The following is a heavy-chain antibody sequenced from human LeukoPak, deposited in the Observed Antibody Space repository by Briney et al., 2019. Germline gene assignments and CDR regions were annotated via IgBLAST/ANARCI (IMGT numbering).Heavy chain of an antibody. V-gene: IGHV3-11*01. CDR1: GFTFSDYY. CDR2: ISRTGDTI. J-gene: IGHJ4*02. CDR3: ARGSGYSGYVAY. D-gene: IGHD5-12*01. Sequence: GGSLRLSCTASGFTFSDYYMSWIRQAPGKGLEWISYISRTGDTIYYADSVKGRFTISRDTAKNSLYLQMNSLRAEDTAVYYCARGSGYSGYVAYWGQGTLVTVSS.